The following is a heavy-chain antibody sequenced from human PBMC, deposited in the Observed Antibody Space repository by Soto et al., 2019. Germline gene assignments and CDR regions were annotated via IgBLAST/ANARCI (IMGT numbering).Heavy chain of an antibody. Sequence: EVQLVESGGGLVQPGGSLSLSFAASGLTFSDYWMSWVRQAQGKGLEWVAHIKQDGSDKYYVDSVKGRFTISRDNAKNSLYLQMNSLRAEDTAVYYCARRYSPLDYWGQGTLVTVSS. CDR1: GLTFSDYW. D-gene: IGHD5-12*01. CDR3: ARRYSPLDY. V-gene: IGHV3-7*05. CDR2: IKQDGSDK. J-gene: IGHJ4*02.